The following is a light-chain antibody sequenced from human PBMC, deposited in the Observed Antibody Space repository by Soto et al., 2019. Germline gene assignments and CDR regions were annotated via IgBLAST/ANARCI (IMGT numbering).Light chain of an antibody. Sequence: EIVLTQSPGTLSLSPGERATLSCRASQIVSSSYLAWYQQKPCQAPRLLIYGASSRATGIPDRFSGSGSGTDFTFTISRLEPEDFAVYYCQQYGSSRTFGQGTKVDIK. J-gene: IGKJ1*01. CDR2: GAS. CDR1: QIVSSSY. CDR3: QQYGSSRT. V-gene: IGKV3-20*01.